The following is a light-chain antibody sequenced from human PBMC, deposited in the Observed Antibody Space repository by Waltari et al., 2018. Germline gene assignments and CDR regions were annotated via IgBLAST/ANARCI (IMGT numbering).Light chain of an antibody. CDR2: WAS. CDR3: QQYYRTPLT. CDR1: QSVLYNSTNNNY. Sequence: DIVMTQSPDSLAVSLGERATINCKSIQSVLYNSTNNNYLAWYQQKPGQPPKLLIFWASTRESGVPDRFSGSGSGTDFTLTISSLQAEDVAVYYCQQYYRTPLTFGGGTRVEIK. J-gene: IGKJ4*01. V-gene: IGKV4-1*01.